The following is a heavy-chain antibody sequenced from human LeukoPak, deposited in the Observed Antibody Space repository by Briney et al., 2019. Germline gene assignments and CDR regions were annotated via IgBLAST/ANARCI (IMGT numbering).Heavy chain of an antibody. Sequence: SETLSLTCTVSGGSISSGGYYWSWIRQPPGKGLEWIGEINHSGSTNYNPSLKSRVTISVDTSKNQFSLKLSSVTAADTAVYYCARGRSITMVHDYWGQGTLVTVSS. CDR3: ARGRSITMVHDY. V-gene: IGHV4-39*07. CDR1: GGSISSGGYY. D-gene: IGHD3-10*01. J-gene: IGHJ4*02. CDR2: INHSGST.